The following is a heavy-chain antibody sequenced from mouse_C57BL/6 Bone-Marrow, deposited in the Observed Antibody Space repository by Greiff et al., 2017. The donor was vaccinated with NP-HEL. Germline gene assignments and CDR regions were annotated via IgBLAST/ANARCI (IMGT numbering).Heavy chain of an antibody. V-gene: IGHV14-4*01. CDR2: IDPENGDT. CDR1: GFNITDDY. J-gene: IGHJ4*01. CDR3: TTWDSPMDY. Sequence: EVQLQQSGAELVRPGASVKLSCTASGFNITDDYMHWVKQRPEQGLEWIGWIDPENGDTEYASKFQGKATITADTASNTAYLQLSSLTSEDTAVYYCTTWDSPMDYWGQGTSVTVSS. D-gene: IGHD4-1*01.